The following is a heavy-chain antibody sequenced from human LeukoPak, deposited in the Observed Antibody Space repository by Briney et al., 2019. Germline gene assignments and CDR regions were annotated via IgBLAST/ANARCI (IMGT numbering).Heavy chain of an antibody. J-gene: IGHJ5*02. CDR3: ARRAQRSSSWYLNWFDP. D-gene: IGHD6-13*01. Sequence: PSETLSLTCAVYGGSFGGYYWSWIRQPPGKGLEWIGEINHSGSTNYNPSLKSRVTISVDTSKNQFSLKLSSVTAADTAVYYCARRAQRSSSWYLNWFDPWGQGTLVTVSS. V-gene: IGHV4-34*01. CDR1: GGSFGGYY. CDR2: INHSGST.